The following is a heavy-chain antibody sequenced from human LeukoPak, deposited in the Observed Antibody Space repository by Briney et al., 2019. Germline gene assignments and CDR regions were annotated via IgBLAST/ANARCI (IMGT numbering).Heavy chain of an antibody. J-gene: IGHJ4*02. CDR1: GFVFSTYA. CDR3: ARDLIREGSIDY. D-gene: IGHD2-15*01. V-gene: IGHV3-30-3*01. Sequence: GGSLRLSCGASGFVFSTYAMHWVRQAPGTGLEWVAVISSDGSDKYYSDSVKGRFTISRDNSENTFYLQMNFLRVEDTAVYYCARDLIREGSIDYWGQGTLVTVSS. CDR2: ISSDGSDK.